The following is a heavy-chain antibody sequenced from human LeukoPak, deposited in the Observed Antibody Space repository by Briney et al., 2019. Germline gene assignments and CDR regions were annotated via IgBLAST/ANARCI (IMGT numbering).Heavy chain of an antibody. V-gene: IGHV3-48*04. CDR2: ISSSGSTI. D-gene: IGHD4-17*01. CDR1: GFTFSSYS. Sequence: GGSLRLSCAASGFTFSSYSMNWVRQAPGKGLEWVSYISSSGSTIYYADSVKGRFTISRDNAKNTLYLQMNSLRADDTAVYHCARVDYGDYVAAVDIWGQGTMVTVFS. CDR3: ARVDYGDYVAAVDI. J-gene: IGHJ3*02.